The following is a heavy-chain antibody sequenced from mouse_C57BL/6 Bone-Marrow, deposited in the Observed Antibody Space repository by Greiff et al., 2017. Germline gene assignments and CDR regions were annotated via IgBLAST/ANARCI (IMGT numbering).Heavy chain of an antibody. Sequence: VQLQQSGPGLVQPSQSLSITCTVSGFSLNSYGVHWVRQSPGKGLEWLGVIWRGGSTDYNEAFMSRLSITKDNSKSQVFFKMNSLQADDTAIYYCAKNYGYLYAMDYWGQGTSVTVSS. J-gene: IGHJ4*01. CDR1: GFSLNSYG. CDR2: IWRGGST. D-gene: IGHD2-2*01. V-gene: IGHV2-5*01. CDR3: AKNYGYLYAMDY.